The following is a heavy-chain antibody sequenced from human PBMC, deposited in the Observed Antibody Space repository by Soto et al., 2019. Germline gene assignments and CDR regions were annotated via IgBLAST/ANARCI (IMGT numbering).Heavy chain of an antibody. CDR2: IRSKTDGETT. CDR3: TTGFCIVKRCDDKTNLL. D-gene: IGHD2-21*01. J-gene: IGHJ4*02. V-gene: IGHV3-15*01. Sequence: PGGSLRLSCAASGFPFTNAWMSWVRQAPGKGLEWVGRIRSKTDGETTDYSESVKGRFTMSRDDSKNTLFLQMNTLKTDDTAVYFCTTGFCIVKRCDDKTNLLWGPEPLLT. CDR1: GFPFTNAW.